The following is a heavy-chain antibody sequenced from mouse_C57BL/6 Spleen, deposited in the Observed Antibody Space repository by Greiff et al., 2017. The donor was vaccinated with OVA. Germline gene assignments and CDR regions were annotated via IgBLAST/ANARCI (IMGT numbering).Heavy chain of an antibody. CDR1: GFTFSSYA. V-gene: IGHV5-4*01. CDR2: ISDGGSYT. CDR3: ARDKSWFAY. Sequence: EVKLVESGGGLVKPGGSLKLSCAASGFTFSSYAMSWVRQTPEKRLAWVATISDGGSYTYYPDNVKGRFTISRDNAKNNLYLQMSHLKSENTAMYYCARDKSWFAYWGQGTLVTVSA. J-gene: IGHJ3*01.